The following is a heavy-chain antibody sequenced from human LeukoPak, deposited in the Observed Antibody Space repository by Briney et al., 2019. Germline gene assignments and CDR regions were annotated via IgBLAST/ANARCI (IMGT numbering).Heavy chain of an antibody. CDR3: ARAHYGFWSGFSPDAFDI. D-gene: IGHD3-3*01. Sequence: SQTLSLTCTVSGGSISSGSYYWSWIRQPAGKGLEWIGRIYTGGSTNYNPSLKSRVTISVDTSKNQFSLKLSSVTAADTAVYYCARAHYGFWSGFSPDAFDIWGQGTMVTVSS. CDR1: GGSISSGSYY. V-gene: IGHV4-61*02. CDR2: IYTGGST. J-gene: IGHJ3*02.